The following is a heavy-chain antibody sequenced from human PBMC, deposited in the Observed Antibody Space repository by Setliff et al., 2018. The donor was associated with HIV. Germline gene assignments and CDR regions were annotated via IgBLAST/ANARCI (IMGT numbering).Heavy chain of an antibody. D-gene: IGHD2-2*01. V-gene: IGHV3-48*03. CDR1: GFNFSRYA. J-gene: IGHJ4*02. CDR2: ISGGGSAM. Sequence: GGSLRLSCAASGFNFSRYAMTWVRQAPGKGLEWVSAISGGGSAMYYADSVEGRFTISRDNAKNSLYLQMNSLRAEDTAVYYCARGEPTILIEPAAFFDHWGQGTLVTVSS. CDR3: ARGEPTILIEPAAFFDH.